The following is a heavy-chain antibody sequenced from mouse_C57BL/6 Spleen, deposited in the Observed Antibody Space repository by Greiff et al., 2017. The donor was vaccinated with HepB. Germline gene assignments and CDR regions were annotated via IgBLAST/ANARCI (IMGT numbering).Heavy chain of an antibody. CDR1: GFTFSNYW. Sequence: EVQLVESGGGLVQPGGSMKLSCVASGFTFSNYWMNWVRQSPEKGLEWVAQIRLKSDNYATHYAESVKGRFTISRDDSKSSVYLQMNNLRAEDTGIYYCTGHNYYGSSYEGWYFDVWGTGTTVTVSS. CDR3: TGHNYYGSSYEGWYFDV. CDR2: IRLKSDNYAT. J-gene: IGHJ1*03. V-gene: IGHV6-3*01. D-gene: IGHD1-1*01.